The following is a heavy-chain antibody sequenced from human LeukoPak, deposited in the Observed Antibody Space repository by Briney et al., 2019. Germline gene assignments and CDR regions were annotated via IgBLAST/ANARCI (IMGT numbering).Heavy chain of an antibody. V-gene: IGHV3-53*01. CDR2: IYSGGST. Sequence: SGGSLTLSCAASGFTVSSNYMSWVGQAPGKGLEWVSVIYSGGSTYYADSVKGRFTISRDNSKSTLYIRMNRLRAEDTAVYYCARVGEGTLDAFDIWGQGTMVTVSS. CDR3: ARVGEGTLDAFDI. J-gene: IGHJ3*02. CDR1: GFTVSSNY. D-gene: IGHD3-16*01.